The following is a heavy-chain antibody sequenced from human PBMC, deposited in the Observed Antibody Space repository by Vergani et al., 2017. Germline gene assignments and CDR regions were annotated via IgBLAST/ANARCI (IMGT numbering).Heavy chain of an antibody. CDR2: IYTSGST. Sequence: QVQLQESGPGLVKPSETLSLTCAVSGYSISSGYYWGWIRQPPGKGLEWIGSIYTSGSTNYNPSLKSRVTISVDTSKNQFSLKLSSVTAADTAVYYCARAVVVPAANAFDIWGQGTMVTVSS. D-gene: IGHD2-2*01. V-gene: IGHV4-38-2*01. CDR3: ARAVVVPAANAFDI. CDR1: GYSISSGYY. J-gene: IGHJ3*02.